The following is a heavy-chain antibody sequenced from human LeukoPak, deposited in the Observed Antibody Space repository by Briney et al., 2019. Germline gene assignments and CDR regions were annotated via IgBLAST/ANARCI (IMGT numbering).Heavy chain of an antibody. CDR3: ARRSNKGPYSYITNDY. CDR2: VDYSGGT. J-gene: IGHJ4*02. CDR1: GASMRNSDYY. D-gene: IGHD5-18*01. V-gene: IGHV4-39*01. Sequence: SETLSLTCTVSGASMRNSDYYWGWMRQAPGKGLEWIGSVDYSGGTYYNPSLKGRVTIAVDTSQKQVSLKVNSVTAADTAVYFCARRSNKGPYSYITNDYWGQGTLVTVSS.